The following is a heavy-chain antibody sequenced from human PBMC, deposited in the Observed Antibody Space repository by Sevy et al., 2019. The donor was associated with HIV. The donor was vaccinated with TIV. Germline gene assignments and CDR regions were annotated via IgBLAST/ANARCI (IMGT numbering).Heavy chain of an antibody. Sequence: GGSLRLSCVVSGITFSTSGMHWVRQAPRKGLEWVAVISYHGRDKFYADSVKGRSTISRDNSKNILYLQMVSLRAEDTAVYYCAKDFTGYNGMDVWGQGTMVTVSS. CDR1: GITFSTSG. V-gene: IGHV3-30*18. CDR2: ISYHGRDK. CDR3: AKDFTGYNGMDV. D-gene: IGHD3-9*01. J-gene: IGHJ6*02.